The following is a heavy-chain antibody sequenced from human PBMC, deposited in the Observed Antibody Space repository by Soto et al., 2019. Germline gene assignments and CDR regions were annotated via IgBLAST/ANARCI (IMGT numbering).Heavy chain of an antibody. Sequence: ASVKVSCKASGYTFTSYGISWVRQAPGQGLEWMGWISAYNGNTNYAQKLQGRVTMTTDTSTSTAYMELRSLRSDDTAVYYCAKTYYDFWSGYYRPREGNYYYYYMDVWGKGTTVTVSS. V-gene: IGHV1-18*01. J-gene: IGHJ6*03. CDR3: AKTYYDFWSGYYRPREGNYYYYYMDV. D-gene: IGHD3-3*01. CDR2: ISAYNGNT. CDR1: GYTFTSYG.